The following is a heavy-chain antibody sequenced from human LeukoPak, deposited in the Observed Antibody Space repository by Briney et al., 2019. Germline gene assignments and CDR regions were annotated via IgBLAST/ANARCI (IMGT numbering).Heavy chain of an antibody. CDR2: ISGSGGST. V-gene: IGHV3-23*01. J-gene: IGHJ6*03. CDR1: GFPFSSYE. D-gene: IGHD5-18*01. Sequence: GGSLRLSCAASGFPFSSYEMSWVRQAPGKGLEWVSAISGSGGSTYYADSVKGRFTISRDNSKNTLYLQMNSLSAEDTAVYYCAKFPERQLWSPYYYYYYMDVWGKGTTVTVSS. CDR3: AKFPERQLWSPYYYYYYMDV.